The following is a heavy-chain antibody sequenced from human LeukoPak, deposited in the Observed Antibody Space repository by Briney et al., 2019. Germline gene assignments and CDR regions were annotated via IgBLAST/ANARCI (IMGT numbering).Heavy chain of an antibody. CDR3: AKEPHGYNGMDV. CDR2: ISGSGGST. Sequence: GGSLRLSCAASGFTFSSYAMSWVRPGPGKGLEWVSAISGSGGSTYYADSVKGRFTISRDNSKNTLYLQMNSLRAEDTAVYYCAKEPHGYNGMDVWGKGTTVTVSS. CDR1: GFTFSSYA. D-gene: IGHD3-22*01. J-gene: IGHJ6*04. V-gene: IGHV3-23*01.